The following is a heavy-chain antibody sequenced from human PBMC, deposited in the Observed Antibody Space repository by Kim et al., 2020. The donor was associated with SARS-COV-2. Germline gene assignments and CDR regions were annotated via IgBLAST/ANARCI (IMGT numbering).Heavy chain of an antibody. J-gene: IGHJ4*02. CDR3: AKDMGEGWFGELLYKGY. Sequence: VGSLRLSCAASGFTFDDYAMHWVRQAPGKGLEWVSLISGDGGSTYYADSVKGRFTISRDNTKNSLYLQMNSLRTEDTALYYCAKDMGEGWFGELLYKGYWGQGALVTVSS. D-gene: IGHD3-10*01. CDR1: GFTFDDYA. CDR2: ISGDGGST. V-gene: IGHV3-43*02.